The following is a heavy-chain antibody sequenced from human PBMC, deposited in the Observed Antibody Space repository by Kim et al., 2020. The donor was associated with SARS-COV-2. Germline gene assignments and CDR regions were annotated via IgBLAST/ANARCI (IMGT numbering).Heavy chain of an antibody. CDR2: YI. V-gene: IGHV3-21*01. D-gene: IGHD2-15*01. CDR3: ARGSGGSDV. Sequence: YITFVDSGKGRFTISRDNAKNSLYLQKNRLRADDTALYYCARGSGGSDVWGQGTMVTVSS. J-gene: IGHJ3*01.